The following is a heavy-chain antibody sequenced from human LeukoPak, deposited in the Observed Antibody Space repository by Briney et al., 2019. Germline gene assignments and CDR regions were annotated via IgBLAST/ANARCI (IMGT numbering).Heavy chain of an antibody. Sequence: ASVKVSCKASGYTFTSYGISWVRQAPGQGLEWMGWISAYNGNTNYAQKLQGRVTMTTDTSTSTAYMELRSLRPDDTAVYYCARLDGSGSYYNIYYYYYMDVWGKGTTVTVSS. D-gene: IGHD3-10*01. CDR1: GYTFTSYG. CDR3: ARLDGSGSYYNIYYYYYMDV. CDR2: ISAYNGNT. V-gene: IGHV1-18*01. J-gene: IGHJ6*03.